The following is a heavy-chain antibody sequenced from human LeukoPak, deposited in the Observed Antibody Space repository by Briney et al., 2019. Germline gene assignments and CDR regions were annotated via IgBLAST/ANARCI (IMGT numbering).Heavy chain of an antibody. CDR2: IYYSGST. D-gene: IGHD2-2*01. V-gene: IGHV4-31*03. CDR1: GGSISSGGYY. CDR3: ARDVGGCSSTSCSGGYYFDY. Sequence: SATLSLPCPVSGGSISSGGYYWSWIRQHPGKGLEWIGYIYYSGSTYYNPSLKSRVTISVDTSKNQFSLKLSSVTAADTAVYYCARDVGGCSSTSCSGGYYFDYWGQGTLVTVSS. J-gene: IGHJ4*02.